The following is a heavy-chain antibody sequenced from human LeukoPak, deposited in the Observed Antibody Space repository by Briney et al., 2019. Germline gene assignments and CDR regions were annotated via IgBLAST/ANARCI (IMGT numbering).Heavy chain of an antibody. J-gene: IGHJ4*02. CDR2: VGPYNRKT. Sequence: ASVKVSCKASGYAFSSYGIGWVRQAPGQGLEWMGWVGPYNRKTNYSQKFQGGVTMTTDTSTNTAYLELRTLRSDDAAVYYCARGAPRGVWNFYFDYWGQGTLVTVSS. V-gene: IGHV1-18*01. CDR1: GYAFSSYG. CDR3: ARGAPRGVWNFYFDY. D-gene: IGHD1-7*01.